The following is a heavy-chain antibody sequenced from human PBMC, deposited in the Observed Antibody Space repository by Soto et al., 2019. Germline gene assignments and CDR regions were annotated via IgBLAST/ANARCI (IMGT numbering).Heavy chain of an antibody. CDR2: ISSSSSYI. CDR3: ARDLGTVTPYYFDY. D-gene: IGHD4-17*01. J-gene: IGHJ4*02. V-gene: IGHV3-21*01. CDR1: GFTFSSYS. Sequence: EVQLVESGGGLVKPGGSLRLSCAASGFTFSSYSMNWVRQAPGKGLEWVSSISSSSSYIYYADSVKGRFTISRDNAKNSRYLQMNSLRAEDTAVYYCARDLGTVTPYYFDYWGQGTLVTVSS.